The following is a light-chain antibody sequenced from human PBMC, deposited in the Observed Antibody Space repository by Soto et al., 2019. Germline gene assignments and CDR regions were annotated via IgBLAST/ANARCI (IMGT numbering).Light chain of an antibody. V-gene: IGLV2-23*02. CDR2: EVA. CDR1: SSDVGSYDL. CDR3: CSYTSTNTLV. Sequence: QSVLTQPASVSGSPGQSITISCTGTSSDVGSYDLVSWYQQRPGRAPRLMIFEVAKRPSGISTRFSGSKSGNTASLTISGLRAVDEADYFCCSYTSTNTLVFGGGTQLTVL. J-gene: IGLJ7*01.